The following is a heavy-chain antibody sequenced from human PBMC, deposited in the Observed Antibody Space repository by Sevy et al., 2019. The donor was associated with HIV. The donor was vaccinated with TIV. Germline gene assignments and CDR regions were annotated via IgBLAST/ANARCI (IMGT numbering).Heavy chain of an antibody. V-gene: IGHV3-20*04. J-gene: IGHJ6*02. CDR3: AGDRRMVRGVIITRFRYYYGMDV. D-gene: IGHD3-10*01. Sequence: GGSLRLSCAASGFTFDDYGMSWVRQAPGKGLEWVSGINWNGGSTGYADSVKGRFTISRDNAKNSLYLQMNSLRAEDRAMYYCAGDRRMVRGVIITRFRYYYGMDVWGQGTTVTVSS. CDR1: GFTFDDYG. CDR2: INWNGGST.